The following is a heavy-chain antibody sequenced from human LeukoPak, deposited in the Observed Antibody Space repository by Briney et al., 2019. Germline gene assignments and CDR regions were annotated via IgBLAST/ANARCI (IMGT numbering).Heavy chain of an antibody. V-gene: IGHV4-61*01. CDR2: IYYSGST. CDR3: AREIGGITMIDL. CDR1: GGSVSSGSYY. Sequence: PSETLSLTCTVSGGSVSSGSYYWSWIRQPPGKGLEWIGYIYYSGSTNYNPSLKSRVTISVDTSKNQFSLKLSSVTAADTAVYYCAREIGGITMIDLWSQGTLVTVSS. D-gene: IGHD3-22*01. J-gene: IGHJ5*02.